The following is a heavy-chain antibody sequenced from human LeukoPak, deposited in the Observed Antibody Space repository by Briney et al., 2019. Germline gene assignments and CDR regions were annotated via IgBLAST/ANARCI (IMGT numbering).Heavy chain of an antibody. CDR1: GFTFSSYS. V-gene: IGHV3-21*01. J-gene: IGHJ4*02. D-gene: IGHD4-23*01. CDR2: ISSSSSYI. CDR3: ARDDYGGNLARPIDY. Sequence: GGPLRLSCAASGFTFSSYSMNWVRQAPGKGLEWVSSISSSSSYIYYADSVKGRFTISRDNAKNSLYLQMNSLRAEDTAVYYCARDDYGGNLARPIDYWGQGTLVTVSS.